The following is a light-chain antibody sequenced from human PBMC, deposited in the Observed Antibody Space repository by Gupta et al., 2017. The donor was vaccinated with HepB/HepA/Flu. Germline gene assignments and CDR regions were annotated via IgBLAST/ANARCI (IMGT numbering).Light chain of an antibody. V-gene: IGKV1-6*01. CDR3: LQDYNYPRT. CDR2: AAS. J-gene: IGKJ1*01. CDR1: QAIRKD. Sequence: AIQMTQSPSSLSASVGDRVTITCRASQAIRKDLGWYQQKPGKAPKLLIYAASNLQSGVPSRFSGSGSGTDFTLTISSLQPEDFATYYCLQDYNYPRTFGQGTKVEIK.